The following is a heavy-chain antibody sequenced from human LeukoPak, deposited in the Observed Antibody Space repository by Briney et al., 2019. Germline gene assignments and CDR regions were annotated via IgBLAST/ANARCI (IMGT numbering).Heavy chain of an antibody. J-gene: IGHJ4*02. CDR1: GFTFSSYA. CDR2: ISGSGGST. V-gene: IGHV3-23*01. Sequence: GSLRLSCAASGFTFSSYAMSWVRQAPGKGLEWVSAISGSGGSTYYADSVKSRFTISRDNSKNTLYLQMNSLRAEDTAVYYCAKDGLLAYCGGDCYKGPPYYFDYGGKGTLVTVSS. D-gene: IGHD2-21*02. CDR3: AKDGLLAYCGGDCYKGPPYYFDY.